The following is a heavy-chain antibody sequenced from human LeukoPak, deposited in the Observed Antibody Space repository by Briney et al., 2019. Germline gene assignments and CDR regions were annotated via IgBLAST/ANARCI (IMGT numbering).Heavy chain of an antibody. J-gene: IGHJ4*02. CDR3: ARAPGITIFGVVIPFFDY. V-gene: IGHV3-48*04. D-gene: IGHD3-3*01. Sequence: GGSLRLSCAASGFTFSTYAMSWVRQAPGKGLEWVSYISSSGSTIYYADSVKGRFTISRDNAKNSLYLQMNSLRAEDTAVYYCARAPGITIFGVVIPFFDYWGQGTLVTVSS. CDR2: ISSSGSTI. CDR1: GFTFSTYA.